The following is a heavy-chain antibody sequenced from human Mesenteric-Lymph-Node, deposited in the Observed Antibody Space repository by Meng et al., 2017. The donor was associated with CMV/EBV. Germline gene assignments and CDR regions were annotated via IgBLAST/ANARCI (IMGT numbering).Heavy chain of an antibody. CDR3: ARESVAYSSPRGGYGMDV. D-gene: IGHD6-13*01. CDR1: GFTFSTYA. V-gene: IGHV3-30-3*01. Sequence: GESLKISCAASGFTFSTYAMHWVRQAPGKGLEWLAVISYDGTNEYYARSVNGRFTISRDNSKNTLYLQMNSLRAEDTGVYYCARESVAYSSPRGGYGMDVWGQGTTVTVSS. CDR2: ISYDGTNE. J-gene: IGHJ6*02.